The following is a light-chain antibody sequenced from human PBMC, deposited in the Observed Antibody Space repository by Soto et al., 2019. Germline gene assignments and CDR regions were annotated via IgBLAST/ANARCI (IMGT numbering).Light chain of an antibody. V-gene: IGKV3-11*01. Sequence: EIVLTQSPATLSLSPGERATLSCGASQSVSDYLAWYQQKPGQAPRLLIYDASNRAAGIPARFSGSGSGTDFTLTISSLEPEDFAVYYCQQRGAWPLTFGGGTKVEIK. CDR3: QQRGAWPLT. CDR1: QSVSDY. J-gene: IGKJ4*01. CDR2: DAS.